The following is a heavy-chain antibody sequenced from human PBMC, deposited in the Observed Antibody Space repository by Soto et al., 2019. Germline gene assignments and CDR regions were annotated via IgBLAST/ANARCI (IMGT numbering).Heavy chain of an antibody. J-gene: IGHJ6*02. CDR1: GFTFSSYS. CDR3: ARSYDYVWGSYRNYYYYYGMDV. V-gene: IGHV3-21*01. D-gene: IGHD3-16*02. Sequence: EVQLVESGGGLVKPGGSLRLSCAASGFTFSSYSMNWVRQAPGKGLEWVSSISSSSSYIYYADSVKGRFTISRDNAKNSLYLQMNSLRADDTAVYYCARSYDYVWGSYRNYYYYYGMDVWGQGTTVTVSS. CDR2: ISSSSSYI.